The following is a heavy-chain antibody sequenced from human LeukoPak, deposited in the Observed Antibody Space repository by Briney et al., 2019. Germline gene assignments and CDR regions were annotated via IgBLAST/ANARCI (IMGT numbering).Heavy chain of an antibody. Sequence: GASVKVSCKASGHTFTKYGISWVRQAPGQGLEWMGWASAYNGNTNYAQKVQGRVTMTTDTSTSTAYMELRSLRSDDTAVYYCARDRYCSGGSCYSYYYYGMDVWGQGTTVSVSS. CDR2: ASAYNGNT. CDR3: ARDRYCSGGSCYSYYYYGMDV. D-gene: IGHD2-15*01. CDR1: GHTFTKYG. V-gene: IGHV1-18*01. J-gene: IGHJ6*02.